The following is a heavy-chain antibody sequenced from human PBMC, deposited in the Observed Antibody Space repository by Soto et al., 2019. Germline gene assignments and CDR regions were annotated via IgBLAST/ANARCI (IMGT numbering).Heavy chain of an antibody. D-gene: IGHD2-21*02. CDR3: ARDDDFQANAFDY. Sequence: GGSLRLSCAPSGFTFSNYGMHWVRQTPGKGLEWVAVIWSGGSRTVYEDSVKGRFTISRDNSENTLFLQMNSLRAEDTGVYYCARDDDFQANAFDYWGQGTLVTVSS. CDR2: IWSGGSRT. CDR1: GFTFSNYG. V-gene: IGHV3-33*01. J-gene: IGHJ4*02.